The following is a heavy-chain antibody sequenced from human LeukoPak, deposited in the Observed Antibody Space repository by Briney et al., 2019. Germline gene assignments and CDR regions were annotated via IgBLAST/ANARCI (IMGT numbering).Heavy chain of an antibody. D-gene: IGHD3-22*01. V-gene: IGHV1-18*01. CDR3: ARDPSNSSGYHAHFDS. CDR2: LSCYNGDT. CDR1: GYTFTHHG. J-gene: IGHJ4*02. Sequence: ASVKVSCKASGYTFTHHGISWVRQAPGQGLEWMGWLSCYNGDTIYAQNVQGRVTMTTDVSTRTAYIELRNLRSDDTAMYYCARDPSNSSGYHAHFDSWGQGTLVTVSS.